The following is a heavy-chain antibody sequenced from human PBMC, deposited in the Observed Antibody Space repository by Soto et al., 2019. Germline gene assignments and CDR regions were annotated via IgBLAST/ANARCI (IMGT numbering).Heavy chain of an antibody. V-gene: IGHV1-8*01. D-gene: IGHD2-2*01. CDR2: MNPNSGNT. Sequence: ASVKVSCKASGYTFTSYDINWVRQATGQGLEWMGWMNPNSGNTGYAQKFQGRVTMTRNTSISTAYMELSSLRSEDTAVYYCARVDCSSTSCYSTGDYWGQGTLGTVS. CDR3: ARVDCSSTSCYSTGDY. CDR1: GYTFTSYD. J-gene: IGHJ4*02.